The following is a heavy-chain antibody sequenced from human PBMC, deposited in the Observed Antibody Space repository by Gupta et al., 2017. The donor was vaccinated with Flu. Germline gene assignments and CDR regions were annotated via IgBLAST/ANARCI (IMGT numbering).Heavy chain of an antibody. CDR1: GFTFSSYW. CDR3: ASPQDYYGMDI. Sequence: EMQLVASGGALVQPGGSLRLSCAASGFTFSSYWMNWGRQASGKGLEWVDNINQDGSERNYVDSVKGRFIISRDNAKNSVYLQMNGLGAEDTAVYYCASPQDYYGMDIWGQGTTVIVSS. V-gene: IGHV3-7*01. J-gene: IGHJ6*02. CDR2: INQDGSER.